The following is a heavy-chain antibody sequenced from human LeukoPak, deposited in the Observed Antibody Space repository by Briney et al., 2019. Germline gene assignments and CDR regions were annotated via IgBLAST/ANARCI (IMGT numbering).Heavy chain of an antibody. CDR1: GYTFTGYY. J-gene: IGHJ6*02. CDR2: INPNSGGT. Sequence: ASVKVSCKASGYTFTGYYMHWVRQAPGQGLEWMGWINPNSGGTNYAQKFQGRVTMTTDTSTSTAYMELRSLRSDDTAVYYCAREAGTTEYYYYYGMDVWGQGTTVTVSS. D-gene: IGHD1-7*01. V-gene: IGHV1-2*02. CDR3: AREAGTTEYYYYYGMDV.